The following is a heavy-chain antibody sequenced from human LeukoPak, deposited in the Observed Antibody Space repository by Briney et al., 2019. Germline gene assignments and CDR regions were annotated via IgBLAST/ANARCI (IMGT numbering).Heavy chain of an antibody. CDR3: ARAKRELPSYYYYMDV. CDR2: MNPNSGNT. D-gene: IGHD1-26*01. V-gene: IGHV1-8*01. Sequence: VASVKVSCKASGYTFTSYDINWVRQATGQGLGWMGWMNPNSGNTGYAQKFQGRVTMTRNTSISTAYMELSSLRSEDTAVYYCARAKRELPSYYYYMDVWGKGTTVTVSS. CDR1: GYTFTSYD. J-gene: IGHJ6*03.